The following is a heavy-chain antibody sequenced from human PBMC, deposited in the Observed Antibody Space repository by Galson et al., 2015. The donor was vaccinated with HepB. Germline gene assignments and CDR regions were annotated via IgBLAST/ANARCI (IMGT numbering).Heavy chain of an antibody. D-gene: IGHD5-24*01. CDR3: AREFIDRDGYSYKGFDI. CDR2: ISSSSTTI. V-gene: IGHV3-48*01. J-gene: IGHJ3*02. Sequence: SLRLSCAASGFIFNTYSMNWVRQAPGKGLEWVSYISSSSTTIYYADSVKGRFTISRDNAKNSLYLQMNSLRAEDTAVYYCAREFIDRDGYSYKGFDIWGQGAMVTVSS. CDR1: GFIFNTYS.